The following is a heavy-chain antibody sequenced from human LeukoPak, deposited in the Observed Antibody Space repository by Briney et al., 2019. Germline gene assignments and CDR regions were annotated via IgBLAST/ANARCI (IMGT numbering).Heavy chain of an antibody. CDR1: GFTFSSYA. CDR2: ITGNGVRT. V-gene: IGHV3-23*01. D-gene: IGHD2-21*02. CDR3: ANSQFACGGDCYSGS. J-gene: IGHJ5*02. Sequence: GGSLRLSCAASGFTFSSYAMTWVRQAPGKGLEWVSTITGNGVRTSYADSVKGRFTISRDNAKNTLSLQMNSLRAEDTAVYYCANSQFACGGDCYSGSWGQGTLVTVSS.